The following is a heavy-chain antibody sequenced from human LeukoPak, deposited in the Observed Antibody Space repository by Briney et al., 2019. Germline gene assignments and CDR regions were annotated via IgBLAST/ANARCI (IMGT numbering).Heavy chain of an antibody. D-gene: IGHD5-24*01. Sequence: GGSLRLSCAASGFTFSDYSMNWVRQAPGKGLEWISYISSSRSDIYYADSVKGRFTVSRDNVRNSLHLQMNSLGVEDTAVYFCARDGGRWLQSYYFDYWGRGNLVIVSS. V-gene: IGHV3-48*01. CDR3: ARDGGRWLQSYYFDY. J-gene: IGHJ4*02. CDR1: GFTFSDYS. CDR2: ISSSRSDI.